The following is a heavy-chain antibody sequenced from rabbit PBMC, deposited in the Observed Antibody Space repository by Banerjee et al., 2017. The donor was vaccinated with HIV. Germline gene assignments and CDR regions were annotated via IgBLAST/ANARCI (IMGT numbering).Heavy chain of an antibody. CDR1: GLDFSSSYW. Sequence: QSLEESGGDLVKPGASLTLTCTASGLDFSSSYWMCWVRQAPGKGLEWIACIYTGDGSTYYASWVNGRFTISKTSSTTVTLQMTSLTAADTATYFCARDGSGWGANFNLWGQGTLVTVS. CDR2: IYTGDGST. J-gene: IGHJ4*01. D-gene: IGHD4-1*01. V-gene: IGHV1S40*01. CDR3: ARDGSGWGANFNL.